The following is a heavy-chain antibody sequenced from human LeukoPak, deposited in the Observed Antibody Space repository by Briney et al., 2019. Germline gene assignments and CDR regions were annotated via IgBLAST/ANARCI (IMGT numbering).Heavy chain of an antibody. CDR3: ARELYYYDSSGYFDY. V-gene: IGHV3-53*01. CDR1: GFTVSSNY. CDR2: IYSGGST. Sequence: PGGSLRLSCAASGFTVSSNYMSWVRQAPGKGLEWVSVIYSGGSTYYADSVKGRFTISRDNSKNTLYLQMNSLRAEGTAVYYCARELYYYDSSGYFDYWGQGTLVTVSS. J-gene: IGHJ4*02. D-gene: IGHD3-22*01.